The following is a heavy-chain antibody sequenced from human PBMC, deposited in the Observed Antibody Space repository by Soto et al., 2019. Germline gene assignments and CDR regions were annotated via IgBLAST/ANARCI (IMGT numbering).Heavy chain of an antibody. J-gene: IGHJ4*02. D-gene: IGHD3-22*01. CDR2: IKQDGSEK. Sequence: GGSLRLSCAASGFTFSSYWMSWVRQAPGKGLEWVANIKQDGSEKYYVDSVKGRFTISRDNSEDTLYLQMNSLIVEDTAVYFCAKDTFYHDSSGYYIFEFWGQGALDTVSS. V-gene: IGHV3-7*01. CDR1: GFTFSSYW. CDR3: AKDTFYHDSSGYYIFEF.